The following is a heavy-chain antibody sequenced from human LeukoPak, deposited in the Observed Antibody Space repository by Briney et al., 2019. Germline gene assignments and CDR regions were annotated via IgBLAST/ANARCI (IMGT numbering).Heavy chain of an antibody. D-gene: IGHD3-10*01. CDR2: IYHSGST. V-gene: IGHV4-4*02. Sequence: PSETLSLTCAVSGGSISSSNWWSWVRQPPGKGLEWIGEIYHSGSTNYNPSLKSRVTISVDKSKNQFSLKLSSVTAADTAVYYCARSDFGGPDAFDIWGQGTMVTVSS. CDR1: GGSISSSNW. CDR3: ARSDFGGPDAFDI. J-gene: IGHJ3*02.